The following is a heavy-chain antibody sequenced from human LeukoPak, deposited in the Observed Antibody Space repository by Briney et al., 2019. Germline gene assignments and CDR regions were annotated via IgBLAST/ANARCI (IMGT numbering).Heavy chain of an antibody. Sequence: PGGSLRLSCAASGFTFSDYYMSWIRQAPGKGLEWVSYISSSGSTIYYADSVKGRFTISRDNAKNSLYLQMNSLRVEDTAVYYCARDPRVGVAGTDYWGQGTLVTVSS. CDR1: GFTFSDYY. D-gene: IGHD6-19*01. J-gene: IGHJ4*02. V-gene: IGHV3-11*04. CDR2: ISSSGSTI. CDR3: ARDPRVGVAGTDY.